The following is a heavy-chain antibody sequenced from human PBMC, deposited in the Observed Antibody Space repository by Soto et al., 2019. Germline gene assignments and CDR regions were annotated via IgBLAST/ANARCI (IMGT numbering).Heavy chain of an antibody. D-gene: IGHD6-19*01. CDR2: ISPGGDRI. CDR3: TKSADSAGWGVDF. Sequence: VQLVESGGGLVQPGGSLRLSCVASGFMFDSYAMNWVRQAPGKGLEWVSYISPGGDRIYYAESLKGRITISRDNARNSLYLPMNILSDEDTAVYYCTKSADSAGWGVDFWGQGPLVTVSS. J-gene: IGHJ4*02. CDR1: GFMFDSYA. V-gene: IGHV3-48*02.